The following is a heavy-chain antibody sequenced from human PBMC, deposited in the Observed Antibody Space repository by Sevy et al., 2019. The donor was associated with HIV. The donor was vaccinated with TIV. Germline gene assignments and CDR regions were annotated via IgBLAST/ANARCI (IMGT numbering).Heavy chain of an antibody. CDR2: ISGSGDNT. CDR1: GFSFSSYA. V-gene: IGHV3-23*01. CDR3: AKVQWLPTRWFDP. J-gene: IGHJ5*02. Sequence: GGSLRLPCAASGFSFSSYAMSWVRQAPGKGLEWVLVISGSGDNTYYADSVKGRFTISRDNSKNTLYLQMNSLRAEDTAVYYCAKVQWLPTRWFDPWGQGTLVTVSS. D-gene: IGHD6-19*01.